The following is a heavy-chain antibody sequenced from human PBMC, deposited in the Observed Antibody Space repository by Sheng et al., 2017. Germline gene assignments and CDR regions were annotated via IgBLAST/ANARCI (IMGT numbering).Heavy chain of an antibody. CDR1: GSTVMSNY. CDR3: ARDKSPVGAFWY. CDR2: SYNGGDT. J-gene: IGHJ4*02. Sequence: EVQLVESGGGLIQPGGSLRLSCAASGSTVMSNYISWVHQAPGKGLEWVSVSYNGGDTYYADSVKGRFTISRDNSRSTVYLQMNSLRAEDTAVYYCARDKSPVGAFWYWGQGTLVTVSS. D-gene: IGHD1-26*01. V-gene: IGHV3-53*01.